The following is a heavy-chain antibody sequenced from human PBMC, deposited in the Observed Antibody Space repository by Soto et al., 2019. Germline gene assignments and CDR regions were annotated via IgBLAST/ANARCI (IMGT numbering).Heavy chain of an antibody. J-gene: IGHJ6*02. V-gene: IGHV3-9*01. Sequence: GGSLRLSCAASGFTFDDYAMHWVRQAPGKGLEWVSGISWNSGSIGYADSVKGRFTISRDNAKNSLYLQMNSLRAEDTALYYCAKDIDGYSAHSYGMDVWGQGTTVTVSS. D-gene: IGHD4-4*01. CDR3: AKDIDGYSAHSYGMDV. CDR2: ISWNSGSI. CDR1: GFTFDDYA.